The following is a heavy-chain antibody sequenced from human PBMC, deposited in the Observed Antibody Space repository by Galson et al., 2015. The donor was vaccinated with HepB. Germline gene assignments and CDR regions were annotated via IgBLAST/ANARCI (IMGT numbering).Heavy chain of an antibody. CDR2: IYYSGST. D-gene: IGHD5-12*01. Sequence: ETLSLTCTVSGGSISSYYWSWIRQPPGKGLEWIGYIYYSGSTNYNPSLKSRVTISVDTSKNQFSLKLSSVTAADTAVYYCARGEESGYDLAWYFDLWGRGTLVTVSS. J-gene: IGHJ2*01. CDR1: GGSISSYY. V-gene: IGHV4-59*08. CDR3: ARGEESGYDLAWYFDL.